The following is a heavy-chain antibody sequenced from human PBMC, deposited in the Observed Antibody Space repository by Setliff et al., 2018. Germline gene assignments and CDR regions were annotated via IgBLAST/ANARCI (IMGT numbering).Heavy chain of an antibody. J-gene: IGHJ3*01. CDR2: INHSGST. D-gene: IGHD5-12*01. V-gene: IGHV4-34*01. CDR3: ARQVEMATIAFDV. Sequence: PSETLSLTCAVYGGSFSGYYWSWIRQPPGKGLEWLGEINHSGSTNCNPSLKSRVTISVDTSKDQFSLRLTSMTAADTAVYYCARQVEMATIAFDVWGQGTMVTVSS. CDR1: GGSFSGYY.